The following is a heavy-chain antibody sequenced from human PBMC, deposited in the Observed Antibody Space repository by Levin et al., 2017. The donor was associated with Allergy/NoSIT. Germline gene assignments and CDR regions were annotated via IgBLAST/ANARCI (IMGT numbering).Heavy chain of an antibody. J-gene: IGHJ4*02. CDR1: GGTFSSYA. V-gene: IGHV1-69*13. Sequence: PSASVKVSCKASGGTFSSYAISWVRQAPGQGLEWMGGIIPIFGTANYAQKFQGRVTITADESTSTAYMELSSLRSEDTAVYYCARTGYCSSTSCPLDYWGQGTLVTVSS. CDR2: IIPIFGTA. CDR3: ARTGYCSSTSCPLDY. D-gene: IGHD2-2*01.